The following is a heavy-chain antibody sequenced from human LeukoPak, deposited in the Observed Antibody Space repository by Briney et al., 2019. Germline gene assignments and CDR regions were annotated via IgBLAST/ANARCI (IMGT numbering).Heavy chain of an antibody. V-gene: IGHV4-34*01. CDR1: GGSFSGYY. CDR3: ARRSEQWLPRYYFDY. Sequence: SETLSLTCAVYGGSFSGYYWSWIRQPPGKGLEWIGEINHSGSTNYNPSLKSRVTISVDTSKNQFSLKLSSVTAADTAVYYCARRSEQWLPRYYFDYWGQGTLVTVSS. CDR2: INHSGST. D-gene: IGHD6-19*01. J-gene: IGHJ4*02.